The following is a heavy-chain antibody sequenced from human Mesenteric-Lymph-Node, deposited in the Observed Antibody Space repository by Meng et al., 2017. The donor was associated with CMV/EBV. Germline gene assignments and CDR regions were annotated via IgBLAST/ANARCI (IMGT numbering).Heavy chain of an antibody. Sequence: GESLKISCAASGFPFGTNAMTWVRQPPRKGLEWVSAITGIGSVIYYADSVKGWFTISRDTSKNTLYLQMNSLRVEDTAVYYCVKGGGCSNSGCMNWFDPWGQGTLVTVSS. J-gene: IGHJ5*02. V-gene: IGHV3-23*01. CDR3: VKGGGCSNSGCMNWFDP. CDR2: ITGIGSVI. D-gene: IGHD2-2*01. CDR1: GFPFGTNA.